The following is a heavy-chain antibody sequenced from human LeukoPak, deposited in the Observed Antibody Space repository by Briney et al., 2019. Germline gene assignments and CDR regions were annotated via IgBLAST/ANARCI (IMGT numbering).Heavy chain of an antibody. CDR2: IYSGGSA. CDR1: GFTVSSNY. CDR3: ARVAYGGNSGNWYFDL. D-gene: IGHD4-23*01. Sequence: GGSLRLSCAASGFTVSSNYMSWVRQAPGKGLEWVSVIYSGGSAYYADSVKGRFTISRDNSKNTLYLQMNSLRAEDTAVYYCARVAYGGNSGNWYFDLWGRGTLVTVSS. J-gene: IGHJ2*01. V-gene: IGHV3-53*01.